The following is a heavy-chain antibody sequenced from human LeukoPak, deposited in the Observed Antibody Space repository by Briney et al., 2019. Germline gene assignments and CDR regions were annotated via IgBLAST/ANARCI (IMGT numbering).Heavy chain of an antibody. CDR2: ISGSGGST. Sequence: PGGSLRLSCAASGFTFSSYAMSWVRQAPGKGLEWVSAISGSGGSTYYADSVKGRFTISRDNSKNTLYLQMNSLRAEDTAVYYCAKGWGLLWFGEGYYFDYWGQGTLVTVSS. V-gene: IGHV3-23*01. D-gene: IGHD3-10*01. CDR3: AKGWGLLWFGEGYYFDY. J-gene: IGHJ4*02. CDR1: GFTFSSYA.